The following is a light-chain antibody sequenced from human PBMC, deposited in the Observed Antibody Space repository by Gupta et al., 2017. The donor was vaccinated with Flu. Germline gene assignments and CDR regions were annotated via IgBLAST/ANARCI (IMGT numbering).Light chain of an antibody. CDR1: QGISSY. V-gene: IGKV1-8*01. CDR2: AAS. Sequence: DRVSITCRASQGISSYLAWYQQKPGKAPKLLIYAASTLQSGVPSRFSGSGSGTDFTLTISCLQSEDFATYYCQQYYSYPRTFGQGTKVEIK. CDR3: QQYYSYPRT. J-gene: IGKJ1*01.